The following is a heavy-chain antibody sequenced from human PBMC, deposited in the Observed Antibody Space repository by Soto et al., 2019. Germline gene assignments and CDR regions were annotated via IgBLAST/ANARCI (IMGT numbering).Heavy chain of an antibody. D-gene: IGHD3-22*01. CDR3: ARMISGNWFDP. CDR1: GFTYSSYV. CDR2: ISYDGSNK. V-gene: IGHV3-30*04. Sequence: GGSLRLSCAVSGFTYSSYVMHWVRQAPGKGLEWVAVISYDGSNKYYADSVKGRFTISRDNSKNTLYLQMNTLRAEDTAVYYCARMISGNWFDPWGQGTLVTVSS. J-gene: IGHJ5*02.